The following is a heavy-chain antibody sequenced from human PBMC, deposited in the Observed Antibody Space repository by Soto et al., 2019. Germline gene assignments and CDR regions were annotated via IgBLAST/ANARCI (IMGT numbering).Heavy chain of an antibody. Sequence: SETLSLTCTVSGGSISSGGYYWSWIRQHPGKGLEWIGYIYYSGSTYYNPSLKSRVTISVDTSKNQFSLKLSSVTAADTAVYYCARGSRYFDWLSRDDGMDVWGQGTTVTVSS. CDR3: ARGSRYFDWLSRDDGMDV. V-gene: IGHV4-31*03. CDR2: IYYSGST. J-gene: IGHJ6*02. CDR1: GGSISSGGYY. D-gene: IGHD3-9*01.